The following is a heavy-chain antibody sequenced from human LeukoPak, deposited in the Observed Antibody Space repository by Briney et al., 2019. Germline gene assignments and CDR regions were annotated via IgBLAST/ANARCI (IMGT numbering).Heavy chain of an antibody. D-gene: IGHD3-22*01. Sequence: GGSLRLSCAASGFTFSSYAMHWVRQVPGKGLEYVSAISSNGGSTYYANSVKGRFTISRDNSKNTLYLQMGSLRAEDMAVYYCARVRYYDSSGYLDYWGQGTLVTVSS. CDR2: ISSNGGST. CDR3: ARVRYYDSSGYLDY. CDR1: GFTFSSYA. V-gene: IGHV3-64*01. J-gene: IGHJ4*02.